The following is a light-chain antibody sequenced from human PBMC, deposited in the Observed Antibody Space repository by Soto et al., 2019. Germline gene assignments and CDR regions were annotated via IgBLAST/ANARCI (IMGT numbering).Light chain of an antibody. J-gene: IGLJ1*01. CDR1: RSNIGSNT. CDR2: SDN. V-gene: IGLV1-44*01. CDR3: AAWDDRLKGRHV. Sequence: QSVLTQPPSASGTPGQRVTISCSGSRSNIGSNTVNWFQQLPGTAPKLLIYSDNQRPSGVPGRFSGSKSGTSASQAISGLQSEDEADYYWAAWDDRLKGRHVFGTGTKVT.